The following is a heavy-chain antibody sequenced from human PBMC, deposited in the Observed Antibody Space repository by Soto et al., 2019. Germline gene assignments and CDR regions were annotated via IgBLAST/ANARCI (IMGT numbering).Heavy chain of an antibody. CDR3: ARSRYYYASSGYSYNFDS. CDR2: ISGDSGDI. V-gene: IGHV3-21*01. J-gene: IGHJ4*02. D-gene: IGHD3-22*01. CDR1: GFTFSNYI. Sequence: EVQLVESGGGLVKPGGSLRLSCAASGFTFSNYIMNWVRQAPGKGLEWVSSISGDSGDIYYADSVKGRFTISRDNAKNSLHLLMNSLRVEDTAVFYCARSRYYYASSGYSYNFDSCGQGTLVTVSS.